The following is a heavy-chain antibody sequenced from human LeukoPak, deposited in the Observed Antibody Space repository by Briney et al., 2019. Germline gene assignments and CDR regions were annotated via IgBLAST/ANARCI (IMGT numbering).Heavy chain of an antibody. CDR1: GGTFSSYA. D-gene: IGHD3-22*01. CDR2: IIPIFGTA. J-gene: IGHJ4*02. CDR3: ARGPRDSSGYYYVDY. Sequence: SVKVSCKASGGTFSSYAISWVRRAPGQGLEWMGGIIPIFGTANYAQKFQGRVTITTDESTSTAYMELSSLRSEDTAVYYCARGPRDSSGYYYVDYWGQGTLVTVSS. V-gene: IGHV1-69*05.